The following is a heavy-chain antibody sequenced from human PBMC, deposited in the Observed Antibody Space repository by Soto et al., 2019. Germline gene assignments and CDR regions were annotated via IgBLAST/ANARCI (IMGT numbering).Heavy chain of an antibody. D-gene: IGHD2-2*01. V-gene: IGHV4-4*07. CDR2: IYTSGST. CDR1: GGSISSYY. J-gene: IGHJ6*02. CDR3: ARVGSGGVVVPAANYYYYGMDV. Sequence: SETLSLTCTVSGGSISSYYWSWIRQPAGKGLEWIGRIYTSGSTNYNPSLKSRVTMSVDTSKNQFSLKLSSVTAADTAVYYCARVGSGGVVVPAANYYYYGMDVWGQGTTVTVSS.